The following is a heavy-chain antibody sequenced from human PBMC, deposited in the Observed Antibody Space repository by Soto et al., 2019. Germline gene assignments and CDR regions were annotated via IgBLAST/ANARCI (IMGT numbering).Heavy chain of an antibody. D-gene: IGHD2-2*01. J-gene: IGHJ6*02. V-gene: IGHV2-70*01. Sequence: SGPTLVNPTQTLTLTCTFSGFSLSTSGMCVSWIRQPPGKALEWLALIDWDDDKYYSTSLKTRLTISKDTSKNQVVLTMTNMDPVDTATYYCARSHNIVVVPAAGGMDVWGQGTTVTVSS. CDR2: IDWDDDK. CDR3: ARSHNIVVVPAAGGMDV. CDR1: GFSLSTSGMC.